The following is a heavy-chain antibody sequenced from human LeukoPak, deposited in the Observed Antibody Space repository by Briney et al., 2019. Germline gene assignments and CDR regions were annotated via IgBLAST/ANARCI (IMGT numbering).Heavy chain of an antibody. V-gene: IGHV3-11*04. J-gene: IGHJ4*02. CDR1: GFTFSDYY. CDR3: ARGYWWPMGYYFDY. D-gene: IGHD2-15*01. CDR2: ISSSGSTI. Sequence: GGSLRLSCAASGFTFSDYYMSWIRQAPGKGLEWVPYISSSGSTIYYADSVKGRFTISRDNAKNSLYLQMNSLRAEGTAVYYCARGYWWPMGYYFDYWGQGTLVTVSS.